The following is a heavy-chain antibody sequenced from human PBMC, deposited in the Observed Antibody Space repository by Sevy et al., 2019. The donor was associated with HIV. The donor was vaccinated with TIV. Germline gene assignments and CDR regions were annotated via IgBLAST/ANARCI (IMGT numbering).Heavy chain of an antibody. CDR1: GYSFTSYW. V-gene: IGHV5-51*01. J-gene: IGHJ6*02. CDR2: IYPGDSDT. Sequence: GESLKISCKGSGYSFTSYWIGWVRRMPGKGLEWMGIIYPGDSDTRYSPYFQGQVTISDDKSFSTAYLQWSSLKASDTAMYYCARLGAYCGGDCYPPSYYYYGMDVWGQGTTVTVSS. CDR3: ARLGAYCGGDCYPPSYYYYGMDV. D-gene: IGHD2-21*02.